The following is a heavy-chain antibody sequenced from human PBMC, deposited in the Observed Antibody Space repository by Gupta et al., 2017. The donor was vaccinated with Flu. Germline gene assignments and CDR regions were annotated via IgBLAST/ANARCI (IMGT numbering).Heavy chain of an antibody. CDR1: GFTLRGSH. CDR3: ARDLNWAFYF. Sequence: QLVESGGGLVQPGGSLRLSCVVPGFTLRGSHMNWVRQAPGKGLEWISYIGSGGNTDYADSVKGRFAISRDDARDSVFLQMNSLREEDTALYYCARDLNWAFYFWGQGALVTVSS. CDR2: IGSGGNT. J-gene: IGHJ4*02. V-gene: IGHV3-48*02. D-gene: IGHD7-27*01.